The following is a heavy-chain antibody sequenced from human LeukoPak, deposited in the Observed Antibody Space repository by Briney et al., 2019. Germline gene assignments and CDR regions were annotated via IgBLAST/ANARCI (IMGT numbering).Heavy chain of an antibody. J-gene: IGHJ4*02. CDR3: ARTAETYYDNSGYSWLDY. Sequence: PSETLSLTCAVSGGSIIRSNWWSWLRRPPGKGLEWIGEIYHSGTTNYNPSLKSRVTISVDKSKNQFSLKLRSVTAADTAVYYCARTAETYYDNSGYSWLDYWGQGTLVTVSS. CDR2: IYHSGTT. V-gene: IGHV4-4*02. D-gene: IGHD3-22*01. CDR1: GGSIIRSNW.